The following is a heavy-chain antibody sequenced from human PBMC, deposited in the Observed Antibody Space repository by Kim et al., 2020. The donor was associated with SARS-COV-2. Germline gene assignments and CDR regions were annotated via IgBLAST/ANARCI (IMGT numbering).Heavy chain of an antibody. V-gene: IGHV3-11*06. D-gene: IGHD6-13*01. CDR3: ARSDSSSWYPRHLDY. J-gene: IGHJ4*02. Sequence: DSVKGRFTISRDNAKNSLYLQMNSLRAEDTAVYYCARSDSSSWYPRHLDYWGQGTLVTVSS.